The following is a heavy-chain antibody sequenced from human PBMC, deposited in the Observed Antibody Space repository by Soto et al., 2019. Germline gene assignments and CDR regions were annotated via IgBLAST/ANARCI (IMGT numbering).Heavy chain of an antibody. D-gene: IGHD2-2*01. CDR2: IDWDDYK. J-gene: IGHJ3*02. CDR3: ARIALGTTCYSPNAESYDI. Sequence: SAPTLVNATQTLTLTCTFSGFSLTSTGMCVSWIRQPPGKALEWLARIDWDDYKYYNSSLKTRLTISKDTSKNQVILTVTDMDPLDTGTYYCARIALGTTCYSPNAESYDIWGQGTMVTV. CDR1: GFSLTSTGMC. V-gene: IGHV2-70*11.